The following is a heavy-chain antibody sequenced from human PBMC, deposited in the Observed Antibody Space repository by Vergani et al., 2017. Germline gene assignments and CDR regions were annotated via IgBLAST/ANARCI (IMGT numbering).Heavy chain of an antibody. V-gene: IGHV4-34*01. D-gene: IGHD2-8*01. J-gene: IGHJ6*03. CDR2: IDHTGRP. CDR3: ARVNTETNGHLYYYYYMDV. CDR1: GGYFTSYH. Sequence: QVQLQQWGGGLLKPSETLSLTCVVNGGYFTSYHWTWIRQSPGEGLEWVGDIDHTGRPDYNPSLKSRLTMSVDKYRNQFSLTLNSVTATDTAIYFCARVNTETNGHLYYYYYMDVWVQGTAVTVS.